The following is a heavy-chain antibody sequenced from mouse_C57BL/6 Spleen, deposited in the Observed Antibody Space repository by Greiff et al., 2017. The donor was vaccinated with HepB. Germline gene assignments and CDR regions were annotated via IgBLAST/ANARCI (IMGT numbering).Heavy chain of an antibody. Sequence: VQLQQPGAELVMPGASVKLSCKASGYTFTSYWMHWVKQRPGQGLEWIGEIDPSDSYTNYNQKFKGKSTLTVDKSSSTAYMQLSSLTSEDSAVYYCARRPYGNYWYFDVWGTGTTVTVSS. J-gene: IGHJ1*03. CDR2: IDPSDSYT. D-gene: IGHD2-1*01. V-gene: IGHV1-69*01. CDR1: GYTFTSYW. CDR3: ARRPYGNYWYFDV.